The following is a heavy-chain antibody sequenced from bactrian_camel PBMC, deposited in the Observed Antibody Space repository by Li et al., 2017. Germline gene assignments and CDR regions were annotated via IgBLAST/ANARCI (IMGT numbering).Heavy chain of an antibody. D-gene: IGHD2*01. J-gene: IGHJ4*01. CDR1: GYTFSMYC. CDR2: IDSDGTK. Sequence: QLVESGGGSVQSGGSLRLSCAASGYTFSMYCMAWFRQAPGKEREGVAAIDSDGTKSYADSAKGRFTISQDKAMSTLYLQMNSLKPEDTAMYYCAAEPDCDVVVTTKAPREYEYRYWGQGTQVTVSS. CDR3: AAEPDCDVVVTTKAPREYEYRY. V-gene: IGHV3S26*01.